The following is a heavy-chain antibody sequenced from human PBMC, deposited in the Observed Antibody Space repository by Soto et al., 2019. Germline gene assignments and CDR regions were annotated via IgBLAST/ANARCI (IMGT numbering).Heavy chain of an antibody. Sequence: GGSLRLSCAASGFTFSSYGMHWVRQAPGKGLEWVAVISYDGSNKYYADSVKGRFTISRDNSKNTLYLQMNSLRAEDTAVYYCAKGSREGYCSSTSCLLIFDYWGQGTLVTVSS. CDR3: AKGSREGYCSSTSCLLIFDY. D-gene: IGHD2-2*01. CDR2: ISYDGSNK. J-gene: IGHJ4*02. CDR1: GFTFSSYG. V-gene: IGHV3-30*18.